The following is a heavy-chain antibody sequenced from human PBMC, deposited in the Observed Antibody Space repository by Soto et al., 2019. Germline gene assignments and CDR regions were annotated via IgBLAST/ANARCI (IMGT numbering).Heavy chain of an antibody. J-gene: IGHJ6*02. CDR1: GFTFSSYG. Sequence: QVQLVESGGGVVQPGRSLRLSCAASGFTFSSYGTHWVRQAPGKGLEWVAVISYDGSNKYYADSVKGRFTISRDNSKNTLYLQMNSLRAEDTAVYYCAKVDSTYSNYYYYGMDVWGQGTTVTVSS. V-gene: IGHV3-30*18. CDR2: ISYDGSNK. D-gene: IGHD4-4*01. CDR3: AKVDSTYSNYYYYGMDV.